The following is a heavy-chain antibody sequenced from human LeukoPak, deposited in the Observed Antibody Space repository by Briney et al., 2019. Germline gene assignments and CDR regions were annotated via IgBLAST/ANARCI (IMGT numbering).Heavy chain of an antibody. D-gene: IGHD4-17*01. CDR2: IDPSDSYT. Sequence: GESLKISCKGSGYSFTSYWISWVRQMPGKGLEWMGRIDPSDSYTNYSPSFQGHVTISADKSISTAYLRWSSLKASDTAMYYCARSATVTTGVPDYWGQGTLVTVSS. CDR3: ARSATVTTGVPDY. J-gene: IGHJ4*02. CDR1: GYSFTSYW. V-gene: IGHV5-10-1*01.